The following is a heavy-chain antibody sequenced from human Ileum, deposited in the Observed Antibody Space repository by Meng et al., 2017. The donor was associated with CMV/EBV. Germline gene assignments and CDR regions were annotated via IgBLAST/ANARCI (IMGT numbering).Heavy chain of an antibody. CDR3: ASSIDIVVVFDY. V-gene: IGHV4-39*01. D-gene: IGHD2-2*01. Sequence: VSGSSISISSYYWGWIRQPPGQGLEWIGSIYYSGSPYYNPSLKSRVTISVDTSKNQFSLKLSSVTAADTAVYYCASSIDIVVVFDYWGQGTLVTVSS. J-gene: IGHJ4*02. CDR1: GSSISISSYY. CDR2: IYYSGSP.